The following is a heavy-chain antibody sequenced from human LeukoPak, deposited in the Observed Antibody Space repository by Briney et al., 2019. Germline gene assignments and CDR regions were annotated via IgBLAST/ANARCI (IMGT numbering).Heavy chain of an antibody. D-gene: IGHD3-22*01. V-gene: IGHV1-18*01. Sequence: EASVKVSCKASGYTFISYGISWVRQAPGQGLEWMGWISAYNGNTNYAQKLQGRVTMTPDTSTSTAYMELRSLRSDDTAVYYCARAYYYDSSGYGTFDPWGQGTLVTVSS. CDR2: ISAYNGNT. J-gene: IGHJ5*02. CDR3: ARAYYYDSSGYGTFDP. CDR1: GYTFISYG.